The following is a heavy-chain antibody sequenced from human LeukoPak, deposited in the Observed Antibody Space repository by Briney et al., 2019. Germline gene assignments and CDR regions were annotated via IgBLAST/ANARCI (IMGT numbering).Heavy chain of an antibody. CDR3: AKELIQPGFGPNFDY. D-gene: IGHD5-18*01. Sequence: PGGSLRLSCAASGFTFSSYGMHWVRQAPGKGLEWVAVISYDGSNKYYADSVKGRFTISRDNSKNTLYLQMNSLRAEDTAVYYCAKELIQPGFGPNFDYWGQGTLVTVSS. CDR2: ISYDGSNK. J-gene: IGHJ4*02. CDR1: GFTFSSYG. V-gene: IGHV3-30*18.